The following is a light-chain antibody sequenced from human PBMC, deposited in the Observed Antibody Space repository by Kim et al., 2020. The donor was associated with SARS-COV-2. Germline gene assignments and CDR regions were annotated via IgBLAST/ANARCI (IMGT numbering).Light chain of an antibody. V-gene: IGLV2-14*03. CDR2: NVR. Sequence: QLMTTSCTGPTMDVGANSVISCNQELPDKDPILWIYNVRSRPSGVTNRFSGTNPANPASLRICGPQAEDEADYFCSSYTRESGGVFGGGTKLTVL. CDR1: TMDVGANSV. J-gene: IGLJ3*02. CDR3: SSYTRESGGV.